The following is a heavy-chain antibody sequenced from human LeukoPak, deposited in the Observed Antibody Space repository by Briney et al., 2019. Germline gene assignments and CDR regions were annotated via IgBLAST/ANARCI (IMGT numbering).Heavy chain of an antibody. CDR3: ARDGVAFWSGYSSFDY. V-gene: IGHV3-21*01. D-gene: IGHD3-3*01. J-gene: IGHJ4*02. Sequence: GGSLRLSCAASGFTFSSYSMNWVRQAPGKGLEWVSSISSSSSYIYYADSVKGRFTISRDNAKNSLYLQMNSLRAEDTAVYYCARDGVAFWSGYSSFDYWGQGTQVTVSS. CDR1: GFTFSSYS. CDR2: ISSSSSYI.